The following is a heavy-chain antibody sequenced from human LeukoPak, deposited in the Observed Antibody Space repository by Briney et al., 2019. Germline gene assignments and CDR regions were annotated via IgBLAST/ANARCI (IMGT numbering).Heavy chain of an antibody. CDR2: IYSSENT. J-gene: IGHJ4*02. CDR3: ACQTGNWFDY. CDR1: GDSISSYY. V-gene: IGHV4-4*07. Sequence: PSETLSLTCSVSGDSISSYYWNWIRQPAGKGLEWIGRIYSSENTNYNPSLKSRVTMSVDTSKSQFSLKLSSVTAADTAVYYCACQTGNWFDYWGQGTLVTVSS. D-gene: IGHD1-1*01.